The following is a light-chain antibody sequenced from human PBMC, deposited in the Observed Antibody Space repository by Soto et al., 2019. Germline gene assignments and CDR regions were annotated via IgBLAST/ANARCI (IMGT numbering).Light chain of an antibody. CDR3: QQYGSSPLT. J-gene: IGKJ1*01. V-gene: IGKV3-20*01. CDR2: GAS. Sequence: EIVLTQSPGTLSLSPGERATLSCRASQSVSSSYLAWYQQKPGQAPRLLIYGASSRPTGIPARFSGSGSGTDFTLTISRLEPEDFAVYYCQQYGSSPLTFGQGTQVEIK. CDR1: QSVSSSY.